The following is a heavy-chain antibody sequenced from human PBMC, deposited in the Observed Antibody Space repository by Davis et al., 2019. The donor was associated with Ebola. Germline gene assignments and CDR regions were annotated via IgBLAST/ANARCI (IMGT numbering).Heavy chain of an antibody. D-gene: IGHD3-3*01. Sequence: GESLKISCAASGFPFTTYIMNWVRQAPGKGLEWVSSISSSSSYIYYADSVKGRFTISRDNAKNSLYLQMNSLRAEDTAVYYCARENFWSGYYNLDYWGQGTLVTVSS. J-gene: IGHJ4*02. V-gene: IGHV3-21*01. CDR3: ARENFWSGYYNLDY. CDR1: GFPFTTYI. CDR2: ISSSSSYI.